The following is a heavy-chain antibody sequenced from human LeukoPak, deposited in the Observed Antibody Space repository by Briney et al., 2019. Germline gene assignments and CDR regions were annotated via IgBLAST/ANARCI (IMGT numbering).Heavy chain of an antibody. Sequence: GGSLRLSCAASGFTVSSNYMSWVRQAPGKGLEWVSVIYSGGSTSYVDSVKGRFTISRDNSKNTLYLQMNSLRAEDTAVYYCANLVTAPYCSSTSCYANYYYMDVWGKGTTVTISS. D-gene: IGHD2-2*01. CDR3: ANLVTAPYCSSTSCYANYYYMDV. CDR2: IYSGGST. CDR1: GFTVSSNY. V-gene: IGHV3-53*05. J-gene: IGHJ6*03.